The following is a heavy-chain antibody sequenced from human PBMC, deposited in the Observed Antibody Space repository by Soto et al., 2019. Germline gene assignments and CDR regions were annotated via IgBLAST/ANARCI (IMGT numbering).Heavy chain of an antibody. J-gene: IGHJ6*02. CDR3: AQGLFTVIRGVYYYDALED. CDR1: GFTFRDYG. V-gene: IGHV3-30*18. D-gene: IGHD3-10*01. Sequence: QEQLVESGGGVVQPGKSLRLSCAASGFTFRDYGMHWVRQAPGKGLEWVALISNDRSSKYFADSVRGRFTLSRDNSKNTLYLQMRSLRPEDSAVYFCAQGLFTVIRGVYYYDALEDWGQGTTVTVSS. CDR2: ISNDRSSK.